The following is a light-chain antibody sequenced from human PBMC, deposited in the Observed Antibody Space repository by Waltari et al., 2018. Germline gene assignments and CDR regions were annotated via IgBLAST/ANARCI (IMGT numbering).Light chain of an antibody. CDR1: QSLIHSNGNTY. J-gene: IGKJ4*01. V-gene: IGKV2-30*02. Sequence: DVVMTQSPLSLPVTLGQPASISCRSSQSLIHSNGNTYLNWFQQRPGQSPRRLIYKISNPDYGVPDRFSGSGSGTDFTLKISRVEAEDVGVYYCMQGTHPPQTFGGGTKVEIK. CDR3: MQGTHPPQT. CDR2: KIS.